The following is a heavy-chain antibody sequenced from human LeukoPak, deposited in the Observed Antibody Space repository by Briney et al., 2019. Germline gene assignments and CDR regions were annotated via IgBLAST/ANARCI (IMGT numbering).Heavy chain of an antibody. CDR1: GFTFSSYA. CDR2: ISGSGGST. V-gene: IGHV3-23*01. J-gene: IGHJ5*02. CDR3: ANGRSWENWFDP. D-gene: IGHD2-15*01. Sequence: GGSLRLFCAASGFTFSSYAVSWVRQAPGKGLAWVSAISGSGGSTYYADSVKGRFTISRDSSKNTLYLQMNSLRAEDTAVYYCANGRSWENWFDPWGQGTLVTVSS.